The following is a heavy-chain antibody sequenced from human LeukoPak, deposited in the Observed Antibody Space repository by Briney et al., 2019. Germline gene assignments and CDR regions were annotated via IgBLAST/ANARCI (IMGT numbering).Heavy chain of an antibody. V-gene: IGHV4-59*01. D-gene: IGHD3-16*01. Sequence: SETLSLTCTVSGGSIRSDYWSWIRQPPGKGLEWIGYIYFSGSTNYNPSLKSRVTISVDTSKTQLSLKLSSVTAADTAVYYCARGGGYFNYWGQGTLVTVSS. J-gene: IGHJ4*02. CDR1: GGSIRSDY. CDR3: ARGGGYFNY. CDR2: IYFSGST.